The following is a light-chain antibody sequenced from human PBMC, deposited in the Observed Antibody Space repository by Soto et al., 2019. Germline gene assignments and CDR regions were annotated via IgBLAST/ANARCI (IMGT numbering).Light chain of an antibody. V-gene: IGKV3-15*01. J-gene: IGKJ1*01. CDR2: AAS. CDR3: QQYHNWPPT. Sequence: EIVITQSPATLSVSPGERATLSCRASQSVNSDLAWYQQRPGQPPRLLIYAASTRASVFPARFSGSGSRTEFTLTISSLQSEDFVVYYCQQYHNWPPTFGQGTKVDI. CDR1: QSVNSD.